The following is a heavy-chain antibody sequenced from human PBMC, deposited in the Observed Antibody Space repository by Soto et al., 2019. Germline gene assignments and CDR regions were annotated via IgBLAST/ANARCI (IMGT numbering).Heavy chain of an antibody. CDR1: GGSISSGDYY. D-gene: IGHD3-9*01. CDR3: ASVXYFDWLLSLQRTTTFDY. CDR2: IYYSGST. Sequence: SETLSLTCTVSGGSISSGDYYWSWIRQPPGKGLEWIGYIYYSGSTYYNPSLKSRVTISVDTSKNQFSLKLSSVTAADTAVYYCASVXYFDWLLSLQRTTTFDYWGPGTLVTVSS. V-gene: IGHV4-30-4*01. J-gene: IGHJ4*02.